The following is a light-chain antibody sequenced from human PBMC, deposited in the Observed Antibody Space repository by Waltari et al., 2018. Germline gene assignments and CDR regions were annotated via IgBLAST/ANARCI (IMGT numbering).Light chain of an antibody. CDR3: HQRSNWPLT. Sequence: EIVLTQSPATLSLSPGERATLSCRASQSIDNYLAWYQQKPGQVPRLLIYDASNRATGIPARFSGSRSGADSTLIISSLEPEDFAVYYCHQRSNWPLTFGGGTKVEIK. J-gene: IGKJ4*01. V-gene: IGKV3-11*01. CDR2: DAS. CDR1: QSIDNY.